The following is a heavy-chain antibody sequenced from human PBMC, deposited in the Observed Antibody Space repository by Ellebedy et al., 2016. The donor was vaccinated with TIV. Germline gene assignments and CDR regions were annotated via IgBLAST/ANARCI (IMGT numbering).Heavy chain of an antibody. D-gene: IGHD3-10*01. Sequence: KVSCKASGYSFTNQWIGWVRQVPGKGLEWMAVIYPVVSTINYSPSFQGQVTIAADKSSSTAYLQRTRLKSSDTAMFYCARLWFGEFPDYWGQGALVTVSS. CDR3: ARLWFGEFPDY. CDR1: GYSFTNQW. J-gene: IGHJ4*02. V-gene: IGHV5-51*01. CDR2: IYPVVSTI.